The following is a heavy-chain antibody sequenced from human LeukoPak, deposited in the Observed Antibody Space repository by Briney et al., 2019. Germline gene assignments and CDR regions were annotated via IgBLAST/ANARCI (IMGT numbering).Heavy chain of an antibody. CDR2: IYTSGST. CDR3: ARHRQANWLSFDY. J-gene: IGHJ4*02. D-gene: IGHD7-27*01. V-gene: IGHV4-4*07. CDR1: GDSISNYY. Sequence: PSETLSLTCTVSGDSISNYYWSWIRQPAGKGLEWIGRIYTSGSTNYNPSLKSRVTMSVDTSKNQFSLKLSSVTAADTAVYYCARHRQANWLSFDYWGQGTLVTVSS.